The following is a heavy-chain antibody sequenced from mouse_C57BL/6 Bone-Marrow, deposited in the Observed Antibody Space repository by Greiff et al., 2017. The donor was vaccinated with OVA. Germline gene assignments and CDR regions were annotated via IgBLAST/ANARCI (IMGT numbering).Heavy chain of an antibody. CDR3: ASSYYYGSSYALAY. CDR2: LDPSDSYT. Sequence: VQLQQPGAELVMPGASVKLSCKASGYTFTSYWMHWVKQRPGQGLEWIGELDPSDSYTNYNQKFKGKSTLTVDKSSSTAYMQLSSLTSEDSAVYYCASSYYYGSSYALAYWGQGTLVTVSA. J-gene: IGHJ3*01. CDR1: GYTFTSYW. D-gene: IGHD1-1*01. V-gene: IGHV1-69*01.